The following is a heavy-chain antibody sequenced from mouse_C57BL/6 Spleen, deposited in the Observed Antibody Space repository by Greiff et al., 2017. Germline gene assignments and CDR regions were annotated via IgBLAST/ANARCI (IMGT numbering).Heavy chain of an antibody. CDR1: GYTFTSYW. Sequence: VQLQQPGAELVKPGASVKLSCKASGYTFTSYWMHWVKQRPGQGLEWIGMIHPNSGSTNYNEKFKSKATLTVDKSSSTAYMQLSSLTSEDSAVYYCASPGNSWFAYWGQGTLVTVSA. D-gene: IGHD2-1*01. J-gene: IGHJ3*01. CDR3: ASPGNSWFAY. CDR2: IHPNSGST. V-gene: IGHV1-64*01.